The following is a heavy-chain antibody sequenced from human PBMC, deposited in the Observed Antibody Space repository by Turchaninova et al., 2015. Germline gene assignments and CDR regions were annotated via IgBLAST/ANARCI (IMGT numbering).Heavy chain of an antibody. V-gene: IGHV4-34*01. CDR1: GGSFSGYY. CDR2: INQCGRT. CDR3: ASKYCSGGSCGYNWFDP. Sequence: QVQLQQWGAGLLKPSETLSLTCAVYGGSFSGYYWSWIRQPPGTGLEWIGEINQCGRTNYNPSLKSRVTISVDASKNRFSLKLSSVTAADTAVYYCASKYCSGGSCGYNWFDPWGQGTLVTVSS. J-gene: IGHJ5*02. D-gene: IGHD2-15*01.